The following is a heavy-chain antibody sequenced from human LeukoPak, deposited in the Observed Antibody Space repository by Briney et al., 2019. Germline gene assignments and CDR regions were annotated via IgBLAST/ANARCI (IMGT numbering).Heavy chain of an antibody. J-gene: IGHJ4*02. CDR3: AKEETMVRGVIKGGYFDY. V-gene: IGHV3-23*01. CDR1: GFTFSSYA. Sequence: GGSLGLSCAASGFTFSSYAMSWVRQAPGKGLEWVSAISGSGGSTYYADSVKGRFTISRDNSKNTLYLQMNSLRAEDTAVYYCAKEETMVRGVIKGGYFDYWGQGTLVTVSS. CDR2: ISGSGGST. D-gene: IGHD3-10*01.